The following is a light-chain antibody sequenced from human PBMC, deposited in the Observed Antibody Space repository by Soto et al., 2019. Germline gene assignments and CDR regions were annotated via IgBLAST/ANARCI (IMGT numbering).Light chain of an antibody. V-gene: IGKV3-15*01. Sequence: EIMLTQSPATLSVSLGERATLSCRASQSVSRNLAWYQQKPDQAPRLLNYGASTRATGIPARFSGSGSGTEFTLTISSLQSEDFAVYYCQQYNNWPPWTFGPGTKVEVK. CDR1: QSVSRN. CDR2: GAS. CDR3: QQYNNWPPWT. J-gene: IGKJ1*01.